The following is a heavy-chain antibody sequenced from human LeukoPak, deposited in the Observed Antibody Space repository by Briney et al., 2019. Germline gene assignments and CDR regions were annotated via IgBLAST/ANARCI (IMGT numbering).Heavy chain of an antibody. CDR1: GYTLTSYD. J-gene: IGHJ4*02. CDR3: ARARRYCSSTSCYSDFHY. V-gene: IGHV1-8*03. CDR2: MNPNSGNT. Sequence: ASVKVSCKASGYTLTSYDINWVRQATGQGLEWMGWMNPNSGNTGYAQKFQGRVTITRNISISTAYMELSSLRSEDTAVYYCARARRYCSSTSCYSDFHYWGQGTLVTVSS. D-gene: IGHD2-2*01.